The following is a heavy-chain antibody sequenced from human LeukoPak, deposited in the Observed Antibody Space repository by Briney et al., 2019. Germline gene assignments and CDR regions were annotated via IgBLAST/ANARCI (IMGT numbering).Heavy chain of an antibody. Sequence: PSQTLSLTCTVSGGSISSGDYYWSWIRQPPGKGLEWNGYIYYSGSTYYNPSLKSRVTISVDTSKNQFSLKLSSVTAADTAVYYCARSTQTGDPNFDYWGQGTLVTVSS. CDR3: ARSTQTGDPNFDY. CDR1: GGSISSGDYY. J-gene: IGHJ4*02. CDR2: IYYSGST. V-gene: IGHV4-30-4*08. D-gene: IGHD7-27*01.